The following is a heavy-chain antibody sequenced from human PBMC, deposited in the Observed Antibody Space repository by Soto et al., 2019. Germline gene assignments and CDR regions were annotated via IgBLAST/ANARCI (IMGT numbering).Heavy chain of an antibody. V-gene: IGHV3-30*18. D-gene: IGHD2-2*01. CDR3: AKAPAIVFVPAAMNYYYGMDV. CDR2: ISYDGSNK. J-gene: IGHJ6*02. Sequence: QVQLVESGGGVVQPGRSLRLSCAASGFTFSSYGMHWVRQAPGKGLEWVAVISYDGSNKYYADSVKGRFTISRDNSKNALYLQMSTLRAEDTAVYYCAKAPAIVFVPAAMNYYYGMDVWGQGTTVTVSS. CDR1: GFTFSSYG.